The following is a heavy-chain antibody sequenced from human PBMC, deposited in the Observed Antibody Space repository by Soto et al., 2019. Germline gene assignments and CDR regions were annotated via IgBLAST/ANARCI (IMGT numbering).Heavy chain of an antibody. D-gene: IGHD3-10*01. CDR2: ISWNSGSI. CDR1: GFTFDDYA. V-gene: IGHV3-9*01. Sequence: GGSLRLSCAASGFTFDDYAMHWVRQAPGKGLEWVSGISWNSGSIGYADSVKGRFTISRDNAKNSLYLQMNSLRAEDTALYYCAKGAAYGSHYMDVWGKGTTVTVSS. CDR3: AKGAAYGSHYMDV. J-gene: IGHJ6*03.